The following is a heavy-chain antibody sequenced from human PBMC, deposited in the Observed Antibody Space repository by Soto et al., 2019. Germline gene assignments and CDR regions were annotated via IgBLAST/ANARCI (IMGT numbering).Heavy chain of an antibody. Sequence: QLQQSGPGLVKPSQTLSLTCGISGDSVSSNSATWNWIRQSPSRGLEWLGRTYLRCKWYNGYAVSVKSRIALSPDTSKHLFSLQLSSVTPEDTAVYFCARAAFAFDAFDLWVQGTVVTVSS. D-gene: IGHD3-16*01. V-gene: IGHV6-1*01. CDR1: GDSVSSNSAT. J-gene: IGHJ3*01. CDR3: ARAAFAFDAFDL. CDR2: TYLRCKWYN.